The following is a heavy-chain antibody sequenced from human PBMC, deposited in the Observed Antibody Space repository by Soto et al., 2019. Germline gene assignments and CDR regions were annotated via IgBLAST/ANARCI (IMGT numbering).Heavy chain of an antibody. J-gene: IGHJ6*02. Sequence: GGSLRLSCAASGFTFSSYGMHWVRQAPGKGLEWVAVIWYDGSNKYYADSVKGGFNISRDNSKNTLYLQMNSLRAEDTAVYYCARGSEDIVVVVAVHGYGMDVWGQGTTVTVSS. CDR3: ARGSEDIVVVVAVHGYGMDV. V-gene: IGHV3-33*01. CDR2: IWYDGSNK. CDR1: GFTFSSYG. D-gene: IGHD2-15*01.